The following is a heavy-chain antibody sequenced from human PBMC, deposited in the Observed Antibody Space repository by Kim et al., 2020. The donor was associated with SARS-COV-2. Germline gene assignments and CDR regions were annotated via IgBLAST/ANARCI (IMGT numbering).Heavy chain of an antibody. D-gene: IGHD1-20*01. V-gene: IGHV3-23*01. CDR3: AKGPYNWVCGFDS. Sequence: YADSLRSRFTLSRDKSKNTLYLRRSSLRAEDTAVYYCAKGPYNWVCGFDSWGPGTLFTVSS. J-gene: IGHJ4*02.